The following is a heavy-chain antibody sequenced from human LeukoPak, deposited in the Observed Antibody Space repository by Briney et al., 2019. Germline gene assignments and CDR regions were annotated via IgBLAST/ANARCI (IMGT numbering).Heavy chain of an antibody. Sequence: ASVKVSCKASGGTFSSYAISWVRQAPGQGLEWMGRIIPILGIANYAQKFQGRVTVTADKSTSTAYMELSSLRSEDTAVYYCASRAPYYYYGMDVWGQGTTVTVPS. V-gene: IGHV1-69*04. CDR3: ASRAPYYYYGMDV. CDR2: IIPILGIA. J-gene: IGHJ6*02. CDR1: GGTFSSYA.